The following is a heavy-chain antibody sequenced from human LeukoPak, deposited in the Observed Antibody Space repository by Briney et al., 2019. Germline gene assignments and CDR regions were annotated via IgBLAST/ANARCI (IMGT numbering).Heavy chain of an antibody. J-gene: IGHJ4*02. CDR3: ARRLYSSGNYFDY. CDR2: IYYSGST. Sequence: SETLSLTCTVSGGSISSSSYYWGWIRQPPGKGLEWIGSIYYSGSTYYNPSLKSRVTISVDTSKNQFSLKLSSVTAADTAVYYCARRLYSSGNYFDYWGQGTLVTVSS. V-gene: IGHV4-39*01. D-gene: IGHD6-19*01. CDR1: GGSISSSSYY.